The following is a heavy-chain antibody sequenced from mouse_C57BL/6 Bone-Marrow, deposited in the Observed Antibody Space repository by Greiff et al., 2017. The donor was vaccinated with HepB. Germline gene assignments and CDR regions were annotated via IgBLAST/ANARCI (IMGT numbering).Heavy chain of an antibody. V-gene: IGHV5-6*02. D-gene: IGHD1-1*01. CDR1: GFTFSSYG. CDR2: ISSGGSYT. Sequence: EVKLVESGGDLVKPGGSLKLSCAASGFTFSSYGMSWVRQTPDKRLEWVATISSGGSYTYYPDSVKGRFTISRDNAKNTLYLQMSSLKSEDTAMYYCARHYYGSSYRYFDVWGTGTTVTVSS. CDR3: ARHYYGSSYRYFDV. J-gene: IGHJ1*03.